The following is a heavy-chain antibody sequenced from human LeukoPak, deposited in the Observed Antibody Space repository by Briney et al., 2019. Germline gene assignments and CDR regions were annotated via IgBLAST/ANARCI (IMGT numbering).Heavy chain of an antibody. J-gene: IGHJ4*02. V-gene: IGHV3-73*01. Sequence: PGGSLRLSCAASGFTFSGSAMPWVRQASGKGLEWVGRIRSKANSYATAYAASVKGRFTISRDDSKNTAYLQMNSLKTEDTAVYYCTRHPTIGGDIAAGWWGQGTLVTVSS. CDR3: TRHPTIGGDIAAGW. D-gene: IGHD6-13*01. CDR2: IRSKANSYAT. CDR1: GFTFSGSA.